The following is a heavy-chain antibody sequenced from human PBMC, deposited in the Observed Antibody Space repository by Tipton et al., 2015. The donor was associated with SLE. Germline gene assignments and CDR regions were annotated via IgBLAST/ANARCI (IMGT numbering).Heavy chain of an antibody. D-gene: IGHD3-9*01. CDR1: GYSISSGYY. CDR3: ARDGHLRYFDWLVRAFDI. J-gene: IGHJ3*02. V-gene: IGHV4-38-2*02. Sequence: GLVKPSETLSLTCTVSGYSISSGYYWGWIRQPPGKGLEWIGTIYHSGSTYYNPSLKSRVTISVDTSKNQFSLKLSSVTAADTAVYYCARDGHLRYFDWLVRAFDIWGQGTMVTVSS. CDR2: IYHSGST.